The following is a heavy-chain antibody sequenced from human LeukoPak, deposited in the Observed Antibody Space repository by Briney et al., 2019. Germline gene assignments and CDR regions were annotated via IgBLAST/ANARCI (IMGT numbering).Heavy chain of an antibody. D-gene: IGHD3-10*01. J-gene: IGHJ4*02. V-gene: IGHV3-23*01. CDR3: AKGGLLWFGELKYY. CDR2: ISGSGGST. Sequence: GGSLRLSCAASGFTFSSYGMSWVRQAPGKGLEWVSAISGSGGSTYYADSVKGRFTISRDNSKNTLYLQMNSLRAEDTAVHYCAKGGLLWFGELKYYWGQGTLVTVSS. CDR1: GFTFSSYG.